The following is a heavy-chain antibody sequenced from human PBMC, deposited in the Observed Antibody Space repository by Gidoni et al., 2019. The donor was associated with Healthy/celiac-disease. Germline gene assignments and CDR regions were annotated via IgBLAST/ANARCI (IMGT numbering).Heavy chain of an antibody. CDR3: ARDGGVRYFDHAFDI. J-gene: IGHJ3*02. CDR1: GFTFSSYS. CDR2: ISSSSSTI. Sequence: EVQLVESGGGLVQPGGALRLSCAGSGFTFSSYSMNWVRQAPGKGLEWVSYISSSSSTIYYADSVKGRFTISRENAKNSLYLQMNSLRAEDTAVYYCARDGGVRYFDHAFDIWGQGTMVTVSS. D-gene: IGHD3-9*01. V-gene: IGHV3-48*01.